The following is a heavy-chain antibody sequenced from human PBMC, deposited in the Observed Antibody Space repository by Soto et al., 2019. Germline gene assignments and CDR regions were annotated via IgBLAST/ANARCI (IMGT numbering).Heavy chain of an antibody. Sequence: QITLKESGPPLVKPTQPLTLTCTFSGFSLSTSGVGVGWIRQPPGKALEWLALIYWDDDKRYSPSLKSRLTIAKDTSKNQVVLTMTNMDPVDTATYYCAHSLIPNWGSRGAFAYWGQGTLVTVSS. V-gene: IGHV2-5*02. D-gene: IGHD7-27*01. CDR1: GFSLSTSGVG. CDR3: AHSLIPNWGSRGAFAY. J-gene: IGHJ4*02. CDR2: IYWDDDK.